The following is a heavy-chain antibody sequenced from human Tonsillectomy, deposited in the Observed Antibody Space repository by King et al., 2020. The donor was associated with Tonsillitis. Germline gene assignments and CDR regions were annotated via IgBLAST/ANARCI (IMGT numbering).Heavy chain of an antibody. CDR2: IYYSGST. V-gene: IGHV4-31*03. CDR1: GGSVSSGGYY. D-gene: IGHD1-14*01. Sequence: VQLQESGPGLVKPSQTLSLSCTVSGGSVSSGGYYWTWIRQHPGKGLEWIGYIYYSGSTYYNPSLKNRVTISVDTSKNQFSLNLSSVTAADTAVYYCAREGRGGTPRVRNRGYCDLWGRGTLVTVSS. J-gene: IGHJ2*01. CDR3: AREGRGGTPRVRNRGYCDL.